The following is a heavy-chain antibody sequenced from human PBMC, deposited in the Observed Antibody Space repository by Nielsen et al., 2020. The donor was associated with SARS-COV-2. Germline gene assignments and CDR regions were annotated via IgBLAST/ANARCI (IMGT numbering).Heavy chain of an antibody. V-gene: IGHV1-2*02. D-gene: IGHD6-13*01. CDR1: GYTFAGYY. CDR2: INPTSGDP. CDR3: ARDRGSSWSNPFDP. J-gene: IGHJ5*02. Sequence: ASVKVSCKASGYTFAGYYLHWVRRVPGQGLEWMGWINPTSGDPHYAQKFQGRVTMSRDTSISTAYMEMDRLTFDDTAVYYCARDRGSSWSNPFDPWGQGTQVTVSS.